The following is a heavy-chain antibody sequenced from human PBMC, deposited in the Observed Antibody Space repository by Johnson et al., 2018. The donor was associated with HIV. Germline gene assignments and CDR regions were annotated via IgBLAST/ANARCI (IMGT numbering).Heavy chain of an antibody. CDR1: GFTFSSYG. V-gene: IGHV3-30*02. CDR3: ARGNNAEKATIPC. D-gene: IGHD5-24*01. Sequence: QEQLVESGGGVVQPGGSLRLSCAASGFTFSSYGMHWVRQAPGKGLEWVAFIRYDGSNKYYADSVKGRFTISRDNSKNTLYLQMNSLRAEDTAVYYCARGNNAEKATIPCWGQGTMVTVSS. J-gene: IGHJ3*01. CDR2: IRYDGSNK.